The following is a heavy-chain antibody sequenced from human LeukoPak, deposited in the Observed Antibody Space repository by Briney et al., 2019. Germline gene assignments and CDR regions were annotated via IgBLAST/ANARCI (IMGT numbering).Heavy chain of an antibody. CDR1: GGSISSSSYY. CDR3: ARPHISSGWYVY. Sequence: SETLSLTCTVSGGSISSSSYYWGWIRQPPGKRLEWIGSIYYSGSTYYNPSLKSRVTISVDTSKNQFSLKLSSVTAADTAVYYCARPHISSGWYVYWGQGTLVTVSS. V-gene: IGHV4-39*01. D-gene: IGHD6-19*01. J-gene: IGHJ4*02. CDR2: IYYSGST.